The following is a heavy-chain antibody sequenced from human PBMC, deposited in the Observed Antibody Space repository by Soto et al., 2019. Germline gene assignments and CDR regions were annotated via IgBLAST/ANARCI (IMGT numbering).Heavy chain of an antibody. CDR2: INPNSGGT. Sequence: ASVKVSCKASGYTFTGYYMHWVRQAPGQGLEWMGWINPNSGGTNYAQKFQGWVTMTRDTSISTAYMELSSVTAADTAVYYCARADVDTAMFWFDPWGQGTLVTVSS. D-gene: IGHD5-18*01. CDR3: ARADVDTAMFWFDP. V-gene: IGHV1-2*04. CDR1: GYTFTGYY. J-gene: IGHJ5*02.